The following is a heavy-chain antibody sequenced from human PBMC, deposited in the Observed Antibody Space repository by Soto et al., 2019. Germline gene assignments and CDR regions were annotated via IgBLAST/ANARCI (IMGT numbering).Heavy chain of an antibody. J-gene: IGHJ6*02. Sequence: GGSLRLSCAASGFTFSSYEMNWVRQAPGKGLEWVSYISSSGSTIYYADSVKGRFTISRDNAKNSLYLQMNSLRAEDTAVYYCARAIFGVVIIPRSYGMDVWGQGTTVTVSS. D-gene: IGHD3-3*01. CDR3: ARAIFGVVIIPRSYGMDV. V-gene: IGHV3-48*03. CDR2: ISSSGSTI. CDR1: GFTFSSYE.